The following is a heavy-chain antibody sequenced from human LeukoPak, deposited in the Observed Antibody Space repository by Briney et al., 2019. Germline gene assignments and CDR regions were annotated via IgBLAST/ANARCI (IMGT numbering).Heavy chain of an antibody. CDR2: ISDSGSST. CDR1: GFTFSSYA. Sequence: PGGSLRLSCSTSGFTFSSYAMSWVRQTPGKGLEWVSTISDSGSSTYYADSVKGRFTISRDNSKNTLYLQMNSLRAEDTAVYYCAKAPPAKYDFWSGPLDYWGQGTLVTVSS. D-gene: IGHD3-3*01. V-gene: IGHV3-23*01. CDR3: AKAPPAKYDFWSGPLDY. J-gene: IGHJ4*02.